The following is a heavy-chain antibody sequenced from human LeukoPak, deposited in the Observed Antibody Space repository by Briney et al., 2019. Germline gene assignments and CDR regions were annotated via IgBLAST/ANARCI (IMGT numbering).Heavy chain of an antibody. V-gene: IGHV1-2*02. J-gene: IGHJ6*02. CDR2: INPNSGGT. Sequence: ASVKVSCKASGYTFTGYYMHWVRQAPGQGLEWMGWINPNSGGTNYAQKFQGRVTMTRDTSISTAYMELSRLRSDDTAVYYCAAYYDILTGYYDYYAMDVWGQGTTVTVSS. CDR1: GYTFTGYY. D-gene: IGHD3-9*01. CDR3: AAYYDILTGYYDYYAMDV.